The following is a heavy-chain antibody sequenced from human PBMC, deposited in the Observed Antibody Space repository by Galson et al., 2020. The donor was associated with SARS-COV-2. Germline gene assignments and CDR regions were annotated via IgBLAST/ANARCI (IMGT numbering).Heavy chain of an antibody. CDR1: GFTFSSYA. V-gene: IGHV3-23*01. Sequence: GGSLRLSCAASGFTFSSYAMSWVRQAPGKGLEWVSAISGSGGSTYYADSVKGRFTISRDNSKNTLYLQMNSLRAEDTAVYYCAKDSSDGGGWIFSHYMDVWGKGTTVTVSS. CDR2: ISGSGGST. CDR3: AKDSSDGGGWIFSHYMDV. J-gene: IGHJ6*03. D-gene: IGHD2-2*03.